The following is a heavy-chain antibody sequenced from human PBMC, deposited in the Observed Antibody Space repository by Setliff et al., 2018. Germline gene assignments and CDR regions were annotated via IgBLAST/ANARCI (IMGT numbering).Heavy chain of an antibody. Sequence: SVKVSCKASGGTFSSYGISWVRQGPGQGLEWMGGTIPMFGTTSYARQFQGRVTIITDESTSTAYMQLSSLGSEDTAVYYCVREGVDSRSSTDYRYYMDVWGKGTTVTVSS. CDR1: GGTFSSYG. V-gene: IGHV1-69*05. D-gene: IGHD3-22*01. J-gene: IGHJ6*03. CDR3: VREGVDSRSSTDYRYYMDV. CDR2: TIPMFGTT.